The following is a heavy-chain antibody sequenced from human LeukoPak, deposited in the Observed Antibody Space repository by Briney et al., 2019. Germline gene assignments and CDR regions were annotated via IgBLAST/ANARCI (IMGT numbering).Heavy chain of an antibody. CDR1: GFTFDDYG. CDR2: INWNGGST. D-gene: IGHD5-24*01. CDR3: ARGRSMARWFDP. J-gene: IGHJ5*02. V-gene: IGHV3-20*01. Sequence: GGSLRLSCAASGFTFDDYGMSWVRQAPGKGLEWVSGINWNGGSTGYADSVKGRFTISRDNAKNSLYLQMNSLRAEDTALYHCARGRSMARWFDPWGQGTLVTVSS.